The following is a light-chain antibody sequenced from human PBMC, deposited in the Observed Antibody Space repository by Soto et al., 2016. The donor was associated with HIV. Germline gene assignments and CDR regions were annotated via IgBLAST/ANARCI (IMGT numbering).Light chain of an antibody. CDR3: QVWDSRSDCWV. CDR2: EGR. J-gene: IGLJ3*02. V-gene: IGLV3-21*03. Sequence: SYVLTQPPSVPVAPGRTATITCGGDDIGSKSVHWYQQNPGQAPVLVVYEGRDRPSGIPDRFYGSKSGNMATLTISRVEAGDEADYYCQVWDSRSDCWVSGGGTKLTVL. CDR1: DIGSKS.